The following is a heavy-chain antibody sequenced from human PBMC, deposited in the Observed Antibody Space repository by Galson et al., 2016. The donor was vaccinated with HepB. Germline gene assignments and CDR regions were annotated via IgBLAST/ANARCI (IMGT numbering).Heavy chain of an antibody. CDR3: TTRVVVMVAAAINWFDP. CDR2: IRSKTDGGTT. J-gene: IGHJ5*02. D-gene: IGHD2-15*01. CDR1: GFTFSNAW. V-gene: IGHV3-15*07. Sequence: SLRLSCAASGFTFSNAWMNWVRQAPGKGLEWVGRIRSKTDGGTTDYAAPVKGRFTISRDDSKNTLYLQVNSLKTEDTAVYYCTTRVVVMVAAAINWFDPWGQGTLVTVSS.